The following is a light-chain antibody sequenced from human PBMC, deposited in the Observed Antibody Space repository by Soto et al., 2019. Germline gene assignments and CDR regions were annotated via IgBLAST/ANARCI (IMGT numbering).Light chain of an antibody. Sequence: EIVMTQSPATLSVSPGERATLSCRASQSVSSNLAWYQQKVGQAPRVLIYDASTRATGIPSRFSGSGSGTEFTLTISSLQSEDFAVYYCQQYNNWPETFGQGTKVEIK. CDR2: DAS. J-gene: IGKJ1*01. CDR3: QQYNNWPET. CDR1: QSVSSN. V-gene: IGKV3-15*01.